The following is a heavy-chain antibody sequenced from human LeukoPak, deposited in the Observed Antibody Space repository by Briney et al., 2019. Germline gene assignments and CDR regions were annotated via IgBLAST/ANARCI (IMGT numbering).Heavy chain of an antibody. D-gene: IGHD1-26*01. Sequence: SETLSLTCAVYGGSFSGYYWSWIRQPPGKGLEWIGEINHSGSTNYNPSLESRVTISVDTSKNHFSLKLTSVTAADTAVYYCARDLSAGRPAFDIWGQGTRVTVSS. CDR1: GGSFSGYY. CDR3: ARDLSAGRPAFDI. V-gene: IGHV4-34*01. J-gene: IGHJ3*02. CDR2: INHSGST.